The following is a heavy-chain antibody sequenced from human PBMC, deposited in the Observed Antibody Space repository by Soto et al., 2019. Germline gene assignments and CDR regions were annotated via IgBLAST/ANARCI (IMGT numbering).Heavy chain of an antibody. Sequence: PGESLKISCAASGFTFSSYAMSWVRRAPGKGLEWVSAISGSGGTTYYADSVKGRFTISRDNSKNTLYLQVNSLRAEDTAVYYCAKRGSSWSPFDYWGQGTQVTVSS. CDR3: AKRGSSWSPFDY. J-gene: IGHJ4*02. CDR2: ISGSGGTT. CDR1: GFTFSSYA. D-gene: IGHD6-13*01. V-gene: IGHV3-23*01.